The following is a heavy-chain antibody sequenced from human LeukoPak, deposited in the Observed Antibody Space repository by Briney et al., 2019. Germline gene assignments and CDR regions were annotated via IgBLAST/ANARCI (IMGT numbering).Heavy chain of an antibody. CDR3: AGRGSSSGTFDI. CDR1: GGSITNLNYY. D-gene: IGHD3-10*01. Sequence: SQTLSLTCTVSGGSITNLNYYWTWIRQPAGKRLEWIGRIYTSGGTNYNPSLKSRVTMSVDRSKNQISLHLASLTAADTALYYCAGRGSSSGTFDIWGPGTFVTVSS. CDR2: IYTSGGT. V-gene: IGHV4-61*02. J-gene: IGHJ3*02.